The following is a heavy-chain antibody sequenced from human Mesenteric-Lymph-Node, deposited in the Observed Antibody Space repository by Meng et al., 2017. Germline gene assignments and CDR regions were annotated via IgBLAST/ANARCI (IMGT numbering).Heavy chain of an antibody. CDR1: GGSISSGGYY. Sequence: QGQLPESGPGLVKPSQTRPLTCTVSGGSISSGGYYWSWIRQHPGKGLEWIGYIYYSGSTYYNPSLKSRVTISVDTSKNQFSLKLSSVTAADTAVYYCARASRQFDNWFDPWGQGTLVTVSS. CDR3: ARASRQFDNWFDP. CDR2: IYYSGST. J-gene: IGHJ5*02. V-gene: IGHV4-31*03. D-gene: IGHD3-10*01.